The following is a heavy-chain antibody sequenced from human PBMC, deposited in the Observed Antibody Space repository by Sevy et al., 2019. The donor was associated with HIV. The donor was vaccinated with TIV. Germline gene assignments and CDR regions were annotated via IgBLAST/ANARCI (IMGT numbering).Heavy chain of an antibody. CDR1: GFTFSSYG. J-gene: IGHJ6*02. CDR2: IRYDGNNK. D-gene: IGHD1-26*01. Sequence: LSLTCAASGFTFSSYGMHWVRQAPGKGLEWVAFIRYDGNNKYYTGSVKGRFTISRDNSKNTLYLQMNSLRADDTSVYYCAKGREQGYYYGMDVWGQGTTVTVSS. V-gene: IGHV3-30*02. CDR3: AKGREQGYYYGMDV.